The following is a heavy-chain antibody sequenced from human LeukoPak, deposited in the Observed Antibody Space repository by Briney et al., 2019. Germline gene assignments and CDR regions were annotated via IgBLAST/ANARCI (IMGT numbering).Heavy chain of an antibody. D-gene: IGHD3-3*01. V-gene: IGHV3-30-3*01. CDR2: ISSDGNNK. Sequence: PGGSLRLSCAVSGFTFSSHIMHWVRRAPGKGLEWVAVISSDGNNKYYADSVKGRFTISRDNSKNTLYLQVNTLRPEDTAVYYCAPNFWSAYEGYWGQGTLVTVSS. CDR3: APNFWSAYEGY. CDR1: GFTFSSHI. J-gene: IGHJ4*02.